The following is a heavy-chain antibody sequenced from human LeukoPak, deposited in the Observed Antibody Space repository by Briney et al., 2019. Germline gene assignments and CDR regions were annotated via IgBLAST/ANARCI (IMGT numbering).Heavy chain of an antibody. J-gene: IGHJ4*02. CDR2: IYYSGST. Sequence: SETLSLTCTVSGGSISSYYWSWIRQPPGKGLEWIGYIYYSGSTNYNPSLKSRVTISVDTSKNQFPLKLSSVTAADTAVYYCARYYSGYNDYWGQGTLVTVSS. D-gene: IGHD5-12*01. CDR3: ARYYSGYNDY. CDR1: GGSISSYY. V-gene: IGHV4-59*01.